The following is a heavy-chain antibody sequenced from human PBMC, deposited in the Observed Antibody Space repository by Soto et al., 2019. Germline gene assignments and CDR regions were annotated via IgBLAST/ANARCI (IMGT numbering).Heavy chain of an antibody. V-gene: IGHV1-8*01. CDR3: TRGDSAGVDY. J-gene: IGHJ4*02. D-gene: IGHD1-26*01. CDR2: MQPSTGRT. Sequence: QVQLVQSGADVREPGASVKVSCKASGSSFTSLDINWVRQTAGQGLEWMGWMQPSTGRTGYAQKFQGRVTMTRDTSVNTAYMELTTLTSADTAFYYCTRGDSAGVDYWGQGTLVTVSS. CDR1: GSSFTSLD.